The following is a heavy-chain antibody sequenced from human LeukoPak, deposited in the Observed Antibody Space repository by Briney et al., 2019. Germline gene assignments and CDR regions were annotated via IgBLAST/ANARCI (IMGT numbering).Heavy chain of an antibody. Sequence: SETLSLTCAVFGGSFSGYYWSWVRQSPEKGLEWVGEMSHTGATNYNASLKSRVTVSVDPSKKLFSLNLRSVTAADTAVYYCARGLHYNILTGGMDVWGQGTTVIVSS. V-gene: IGHV4-34*01. D-gene: IGHD3-9*01. J-gene: IGHJ6*02. CDR1: GGSFSGYY. CDR2: MSHTGAT. CDR3: ARGLHYNILTGGMDV.